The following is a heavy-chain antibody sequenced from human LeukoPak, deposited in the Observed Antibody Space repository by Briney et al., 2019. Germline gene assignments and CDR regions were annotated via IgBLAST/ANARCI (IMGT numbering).Heavy chain of an antibody. J-gene: IGHJ4*02. CDR2: ISSNGGST. CDR3: ARDNEYCTGGTCRLDY. Sequence: GGSLRLSCSASGFMFSTYAMQWVRQAPGKGLEYVSVISSNGGSTYYADSVKGRFTISRDNPKNTLYLQMNSLRAEDTAVYYCARDNEYCTGGTCRLDYWGQGALVTVSS. D-gene: IGHD2-15*01. CDR1: GFMFSTYA. V-gene: IGHV3-64*04.